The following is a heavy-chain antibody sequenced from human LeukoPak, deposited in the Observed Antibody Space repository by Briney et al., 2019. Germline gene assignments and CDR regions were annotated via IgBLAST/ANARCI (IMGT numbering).Heavy chain of an antibody. CDR2: ISGSGGST. CDR3: AKVPYYDSSGYH. D-gene: IGHD3-22*01. J-gene: IGHJ4*02. V-gene: IGHV3-23*01. Sequence: PGGSLRLSCAASGFTFSSYAMSWVRQAPGKGLEWVSAISGSGGSTYYADSVKGRFTTSRDNSKNTLYLQMNSLRAEDTAVYYCAKVPYYDSSGYHWGQGTLVTVSS. CDR1: GFTFSSYA.